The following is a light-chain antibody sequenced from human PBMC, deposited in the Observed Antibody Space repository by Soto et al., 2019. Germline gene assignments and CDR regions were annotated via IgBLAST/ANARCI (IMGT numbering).Light chain of an antibody. J-gene: IGKJ2*01. Sequence: DIQMTQSPSSLSASVGDRVTITCRSSQSISSYLNWYQQKPGKAPKLLIYAASSLQSGVPSRFSGSGSGTDFTLTIRSLQPEAFATYYCQKSDSTPYTFGHGTNLEIK. CDR1: QSISSY. CDR2: AAS. CDR3: QKSDSTPYT. V-gene: IGKV1-39*01.